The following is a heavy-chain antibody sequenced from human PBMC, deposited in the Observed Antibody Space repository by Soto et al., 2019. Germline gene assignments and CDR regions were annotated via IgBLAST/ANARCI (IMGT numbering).Heavy chain of an antibody. J-gene: IGHJ4*02. CDR2: VFHSATT. V-gene: IGHV4-59*01. CDR3: SRGHYSSGWPFDH. CDR1: GDSFSDYY. D-gene: IGHD6-19*01. Sequence: PSETLSLTCTVSGDSFSDYYWNWIRQVPGKGLEWVGFVFHSATTSYNPSLKTRVAISDDTSKKQFSLRLTSVTAADTAIYYCSRGHYSSGWPFDHWGQGILVTV.